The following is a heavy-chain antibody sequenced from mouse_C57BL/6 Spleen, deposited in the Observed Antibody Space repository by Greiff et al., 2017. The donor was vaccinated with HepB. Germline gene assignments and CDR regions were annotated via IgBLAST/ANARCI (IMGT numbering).Heavy chain of an antibody. Sequence: VQLQQSGAELVKPGASVKISCKASGYAFSSYWMNWVKQRPGKGLEWIGQIYPGDGDTNYNGKFKGKATLTADKSSSTAYMKLSSLTSEDSAVYFCARAYYSNHYYAMDYWGQGTSVTVSS. V-gene: IGHV1-80*01. J-gene: IGHJ4*01. D-gene: IGHD2-5*01. CDR2: IYPGDGDT. CDR1: GYAFSSYW. CDR3: ARAYYSNHYYAMDY.